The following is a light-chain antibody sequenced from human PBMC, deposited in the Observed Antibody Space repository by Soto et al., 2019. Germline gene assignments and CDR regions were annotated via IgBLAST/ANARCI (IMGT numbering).Light chain of an antibody. CDR1: QTVRNNY. CDR2: GAS. Sequence: EFVLTQSPGTLSLSPVERATLSFRASQTVRNNYLAWYQQKPGQAPRLLIYGASRRATGIPDRFTGSGSGTDFTLTISRVDPADFAFYYCQQYFTSPITFGQGTRLEIK. V-gene: IGKV3-20*01. CDR3: QQYFTSPIT. J-gene: IGKJ5*01.